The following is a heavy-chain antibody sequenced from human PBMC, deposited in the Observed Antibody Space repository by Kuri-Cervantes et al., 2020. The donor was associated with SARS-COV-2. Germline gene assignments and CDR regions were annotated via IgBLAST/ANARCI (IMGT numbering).Heavy chain of an antibody. Sequence: SETLSLTCSVSGYSISSGHCWGWIRHPPGKGLEWIGSVFYDGRTYYNPSLKSRVSVSVDTSKNQFSLKVNSVTAADTAVYYCARDLSLATYYDFWSGLYYFDYWGQGILVTVSS. CDR2: VFYDGRT. D-gene: IGHD3-3*01. J-gene: IGHJ4*02. CDR1: GYSISSGHC. CDR3: ARDLSLATYYDFWSGLYYFDY. V-gene: IGHV4-38-2*02.